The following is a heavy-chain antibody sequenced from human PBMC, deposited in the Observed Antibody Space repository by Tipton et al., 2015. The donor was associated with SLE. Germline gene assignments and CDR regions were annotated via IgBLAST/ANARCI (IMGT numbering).Heavy chain of an antibody. CDR2: INHSGST. V-gene: IGHV4-39*07. Sequence: TLSLTCTVSGGSISSSSYYWSWIRQPPGKGLEWIGEINHSGSTNYNPSLKSRVTISVDTSKNQFSLKLSSVTAADTAVYYCARKRLYSSSTWGAFDIWGQGTMVTVSS. D-gene: IGHD6-6*01. CDR1: GGSISSSSYY. J-gene: IGHJ3*02. CDR3: ARKRLYSSSTWGAFDI.